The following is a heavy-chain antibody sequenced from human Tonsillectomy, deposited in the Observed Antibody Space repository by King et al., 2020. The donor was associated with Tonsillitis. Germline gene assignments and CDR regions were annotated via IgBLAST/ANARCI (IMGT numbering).Heavy chain of an antibody. D-gene: IGHD4-23*01. J-gene: IGHJ3*01. CDR3: ARGPNGGNLLFHV. CDR1: GGSISSYH. Sequence: VQLQESGPGLVKPSETLSLTCTVSGGSISSYHCSWIRQPPGKGLEWIGYIFDNGNTNYNPSRKGRVTMSVDTSKNQFSLRLRSVTAADTAVYYCARGPNGGNLLFHVWGQGTMVTVSS. V-gene: IGHV4-59*01. CDR2: IFDNGNT.